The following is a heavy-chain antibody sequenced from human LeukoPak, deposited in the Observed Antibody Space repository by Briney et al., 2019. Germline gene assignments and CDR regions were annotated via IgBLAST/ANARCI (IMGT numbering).Heavy chain of an antibody. CDR3: ARALPSSYYYFDY. D-gene: IGHD6-13*01. J-gene: IGHJ4*02. CDR1: GXTVISYE. Sequence: GGSLRLSCAASGXTVISYEMNWVRQAPGKGLEWVSYISSSGNSIFYADSVKGRFTISRDNAKNSLYLQMNSLRAEDTAVYYCARALPSSYYYFDYWGQGTLVTVSS. CDR2: ISSSGNSI. V-gene: IGHV3-48*03.